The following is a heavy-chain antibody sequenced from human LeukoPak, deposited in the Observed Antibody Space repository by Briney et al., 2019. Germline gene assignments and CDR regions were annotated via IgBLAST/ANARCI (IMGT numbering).Heavy chain of an antibody. D-gene: IGHD1-14*01. V-gene: IGHV3-48*03. CDR2: ISTNGDVI. CDR1: GFTFTDYE. J-gene: IGHJ6*04. Sequence: GGSLRLSCVATGFTFTDYEINWVRQAPGKGLEWVAHISTNGDVINYANSVKGRFTISRDNAKNSLYLQMNSLRAEDTALYYCATTKTTKPTLVDVWGKGTTVTVSS. CDR3: ATTKTTKPTLVDV.